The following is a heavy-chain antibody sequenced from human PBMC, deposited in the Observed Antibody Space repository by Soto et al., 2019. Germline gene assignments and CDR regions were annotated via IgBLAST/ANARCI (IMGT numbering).Heavy chain of an antibody. CDR1: AGTSRTGW. J-gene: IGHJ4*01. D-gene: IGHD3-16*02. CDR2: IKTKKDGGPI. V-gene: IGHV3-15*01. Sequence: PRGALRHCHGGSAGTSRTGWKLGGRLALGKELEWVGRIKTKKDGGPIDYAAPVKGRFTMSRNVSNNTVDLQMNNLKTEDTAVYYCNTLFIIVHDGKNWGHGT. CDR3: NTLFIIVHDGKN.